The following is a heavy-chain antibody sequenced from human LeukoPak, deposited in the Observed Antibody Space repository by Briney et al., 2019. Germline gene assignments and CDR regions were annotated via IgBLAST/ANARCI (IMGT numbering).Heavy chain of an antibody. CDR2: IYHSGST. Sequence: PSETLSLTCAVSGGSISSGGYSWSWIRQPPGKGLEWIGYIYHSGSTYYNPSLKSRVTISVDTSKNQFSLKLSSVTAADTAVYYCARGGSRWLAYPYFYYGMDVWGQGTTVTVSS. CDR1: GGSISSGGYS. V-gene: IGHV4-30-2*01. D-gene: IGHD6-19*01. J-gene: IGHJ6*02. CDR3: ARGGSRWLAYPYFYYGMDV.